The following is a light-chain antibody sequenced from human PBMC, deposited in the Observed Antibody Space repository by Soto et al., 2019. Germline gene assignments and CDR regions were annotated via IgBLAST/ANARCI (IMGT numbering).Light chain of an antibody. CDR1: SSNIGSHT. CDR2: NNN. Sequence: QSVLTQPPSASGTPGQRVTISCSGSSSNIGSHTVNWYQHLPGTAPRLLTYNNNQRPSGVPDRFSGSKSGTSASLAISGLQSEDEADYYCAAWDDILNGFYVFGTGTKVTVL. J-gene: IGLJ1*01. CDR3: AAWDDILNGFYV. V-gene: IGLV1-44*01.